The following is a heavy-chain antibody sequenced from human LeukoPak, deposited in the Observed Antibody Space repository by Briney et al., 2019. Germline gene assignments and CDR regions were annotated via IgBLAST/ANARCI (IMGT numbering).Heavy chain of an antibody. J-gene: IGHJ5*02. CDR1: GDSVSRDTSD. Sequence: SETLSLTCSVSGDSVSRDTSDWSWTRQPPGKGLEWIAYIYYTGSTKYSPSLKSRVTISIDTSKNQFSLKVNSVTAADTAVYYCARTGYCTGGSCYGGYFDPWGQGTLVSVSS. CDR3: ARTGYCTGGSCYGGYFDP. D-gene: IGHD2-15*01. CDR2: IYYTGST. V-gene: IGHV4-61*01.